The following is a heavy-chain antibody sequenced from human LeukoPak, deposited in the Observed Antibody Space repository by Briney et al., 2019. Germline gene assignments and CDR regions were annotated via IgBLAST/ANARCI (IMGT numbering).Heavy chain of an antibody. Sequence: GGSLRLSCAASGFTFSSYEMNWVRQAPGKGLEWVLYISSSGSTIYYADSVKGRFTISRDNAKNSLYLQMNSLRAEDTAVYYCARDSGSYTGNNWFDPWGQGTLVTVSS. V-gene: IGHV3-48*03. D-gene: IGHD1-26*01. CDR1: GFTFSSYE. J-gene: IGHJ5*02. CDR2: ISSSGSTI. CDR3: ARDSGSYTGNNWFDP.